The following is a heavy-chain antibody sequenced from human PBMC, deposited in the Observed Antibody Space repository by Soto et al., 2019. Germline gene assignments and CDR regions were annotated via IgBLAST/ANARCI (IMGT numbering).Heavy chain of an antibody. D-gene: IGHD3-16*01. V-gene: IGHV1-69*01. CDR1: GGTFSSYA. J-gene: IGHJ4*02. CDR3: AGGVYDCVWWSLHGDY. Sequence: QVQLVQSGAEVKKPGSSVKVSCKASGGTFSSYAISWVRQAPGQGLEWMGGIIPIFGTANYAQKFQSRVTITAYESTGPADMELRSLRSEDTAVYSCAGGVYDCVWWSLHGDYWGQGTLVTVSS. CDR2: IIPIFGTA.